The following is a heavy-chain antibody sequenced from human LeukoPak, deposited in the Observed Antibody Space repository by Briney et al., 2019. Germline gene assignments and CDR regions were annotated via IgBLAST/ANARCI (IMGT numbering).Heavy chain of an antibody. V-gene: IGHV3-13*01. CDR1: GFTFSSYD. CDR3: ARVSHCSSTSCYVGGYDY. D-gene: IGHD2-2*01. J-gene: IGHJ4*02. Sequence: GGSLRLSCAASGFTFSSYDMHWVRQATGKGLEWVSAIGTAGDKYYPGSVKGRFTISRENAKNSLYLQMNSLRAGDTAVYYCARVSHCSSTSCYVGGYDYWGQGTLVTVSS. CDR2: IGTAGDK.